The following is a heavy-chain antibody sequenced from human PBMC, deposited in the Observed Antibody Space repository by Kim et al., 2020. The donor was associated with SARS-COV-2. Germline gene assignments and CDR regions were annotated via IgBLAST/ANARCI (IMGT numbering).Heavy chain of an antibody. D-gene: IGHD4-17*01. CDR2: IYYSGST. CDR1: GGSISSYY. CDR3: AISTVTTLLNY. V-gene: IGHV4-59*13. Sequence: SETLSLTCTVSGGSISSYYWSWIRQPPGKGLEWIGYIYYSGSTNYNPSLKSRVTISVDTSKNQFSLKLSSVTAADTAVYYCAISTVTTLLNYWGQGTLVTVSS. J-gene: IGHJ4*02.